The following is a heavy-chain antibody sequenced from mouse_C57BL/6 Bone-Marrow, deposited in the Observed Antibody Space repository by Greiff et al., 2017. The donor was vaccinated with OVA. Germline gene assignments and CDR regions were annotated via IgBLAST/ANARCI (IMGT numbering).Heavy chain of an antibody. D-gene: IGHD2-2*01. CDR3: TTYGYDVPWFAY. V-gene: IGHV14-4*01. CDR2: IDPENGDT. Sequence: VQLQQSGAELVRPGASVKLSCTASGFNIKDDYMHWVKQRPEQGLEWIGWIDPENGDTEYASKFQGKATITADPSSNTAYLQLSSLTSEDTAVYYCTTYGYDVPWFAYWGQGTLVTVSA. J-gene: IGHJ3*01. CDR1: GFNIKDDY.